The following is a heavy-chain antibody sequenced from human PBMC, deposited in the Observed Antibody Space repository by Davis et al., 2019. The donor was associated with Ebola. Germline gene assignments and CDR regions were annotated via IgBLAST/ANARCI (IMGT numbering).Heavy chain of an antibody. V-gene: IGHV3-64*01. D-gene: IGHD1-26*01. CDR1: GFTFSSYA. CDR3: ARGQVGATAPYYYYYYGMDV. CDR2: ISSNGGST. J-gene: IGHJ6*02. Sequence: PGGSLRLSCAASGFTFSSYAMHWVRQAPGKGLEYVSAISSNGGSTYYANSVKGRFTISRDNSKNTLYLQMGSLRAEDMAVYYCARGQVGATAPYYYYYYGMDVWGQGTTVTVSS.